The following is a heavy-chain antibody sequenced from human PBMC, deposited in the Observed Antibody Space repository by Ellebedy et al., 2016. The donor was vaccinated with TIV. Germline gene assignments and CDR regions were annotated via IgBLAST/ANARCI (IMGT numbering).Heavy chain of an antibody. D-gene: IGHD6-19*01. CDR3: TRETNPPPGALAGTGFDC. V-gene: IGHV3-30*02. CDR2: YRFDGRNE. CDR1: GFPLSTYG. J-gene: IGHJ4*02. Sequence: GESLKISCVVSGFPLSTYGMHWVRQAPGKGLEWVAFYRFDGRNEYNGDSVKGRFIISRDLSKTTLYLQMTRLRSDDTGIYYCTRETNPPPGALAGTGFDCWGQGTLVIVSS.